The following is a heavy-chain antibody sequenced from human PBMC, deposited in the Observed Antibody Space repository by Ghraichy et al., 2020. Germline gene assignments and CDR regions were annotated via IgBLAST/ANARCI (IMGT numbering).Heavy chain of an antibody. CDR1: GGSFSGYS. J-gene: IGHJ6*03. D-gene: IGHD3-3*01. CDR3: ATVRHDFWSANRVYSMDL. Sequence: SETLSLTCAVYGGSFSGYSWSWIRQPPGKELEWIGEINHSGTTNYNPSLRSRLTISVVTSKNQFSLTMTSVTAADTAVYYCATVRHDFWSANRVYSMDLLGKGTTGTLPS. CDR2: INHSGTT. V-gene: IGHV4-34*01.